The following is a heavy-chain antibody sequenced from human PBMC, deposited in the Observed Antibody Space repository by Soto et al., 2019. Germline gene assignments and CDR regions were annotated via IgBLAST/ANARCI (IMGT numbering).Heavy chain of an antibody. CDR1: GFIVSSNY. V-gene: IGHV3-53*04. J-gene: IGHJ3*02. Sequence: EVQLVESGGGLVQPGGSLRLSCAASGFIVSSNYMTWVRQAPGKGLEWVSIMYSGGTTYYAESVKGRFTISRHISKNTLDLQMNTLIFEDTAVYYCARVAGDYPLDIWGPGTMVTVSS. CDR3: ARVAGDYPLDI. D-gene: IGHD4-17*01. CDR2: MYSGGTT.